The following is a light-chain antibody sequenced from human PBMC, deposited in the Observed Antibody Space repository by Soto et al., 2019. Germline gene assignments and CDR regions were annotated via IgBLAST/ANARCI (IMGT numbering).Light chain of an antibody. CDR1: QGISSW. Sequence: DLQMTQSPSYVSASVGDRVTITCRASQGISSWLAWYQQKPGKVPNLLIYGASSLQSGVPSRFSGSGSGTDFTLTISSLQPEDFATYYCQQINYFPITFGQGTRLEIK. J-gene: IGKJ5*01. V-gene: IGKV1-12*01. CDR3: QQINYFPIT. CDR2: GAS.